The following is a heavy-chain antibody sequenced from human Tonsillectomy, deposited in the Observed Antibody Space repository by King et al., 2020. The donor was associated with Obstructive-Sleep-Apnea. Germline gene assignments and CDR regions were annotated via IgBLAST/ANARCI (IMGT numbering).Heavy chain of an antibody. CDR2: ISGSGGST. CDR1: GFTFSSYA. CDR3: ANSRGNYVGAFDI. V-gene: IGHV3-23*04. Sequence: VQLVESGGGLVQPGGSLRLSCAASGFTFSSYAMSWVRQAPGKGLEWVSTISGSGGSTYYADSVKGRFTISRDNPKNTLYLQMNSLRAGDTAVYYCANSRGNYVGAFDIWGQGTMVTVSS. D-gene: IGHD1-7*01. J-gene: IGHJ3*02.